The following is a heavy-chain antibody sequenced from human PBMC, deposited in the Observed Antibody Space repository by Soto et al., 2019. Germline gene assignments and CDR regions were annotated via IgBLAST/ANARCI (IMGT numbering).Heavy chain of an antibody. J-gene: IGHJ4*02. CDR1: GFTFSSYA. CDR3: AKNLIGYCSGGSCYSTPFDY. V-gene: IGHV3-23*01. D-gene: IGHD2-15*01. Sequence: GGSLRLSCAASGFTFSSYAMSWVRQAPGKGLEWVSAISGSGGSTYYADSVKGRFTISRDNSKNTLYLQMNSLRAEDTAVYYCAKNLIGYCSGGSCYSTPFDYWGQGTLVTVS. CDR2: ISGSGGST.